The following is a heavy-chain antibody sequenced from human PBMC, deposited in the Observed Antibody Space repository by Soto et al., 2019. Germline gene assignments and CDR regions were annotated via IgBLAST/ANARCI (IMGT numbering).Heavy chain of an antibody. CDR1: GGTFSSYA. J-gene: IGHJ3*02. Sequence: GASVKVSFKASGGTFSSYAISWLRQAPGQGLEWMGGIIPIFGTANYAQKFQGRVTITADESTSTAYMELSSLRSEDTAVYYCARPPRVYYDGSGYWNDAFDIWGQGTMVTVSS. V-gene: IGHV1-69*13. D-gene: IGHD3-22*01. CDR2: IIPIFGTA. CDR3: ARPPRVYYDGSGYWNDAFDI.